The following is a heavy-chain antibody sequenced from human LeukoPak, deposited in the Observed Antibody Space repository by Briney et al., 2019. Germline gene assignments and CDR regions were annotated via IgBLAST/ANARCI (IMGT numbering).Heavy chain of an antibody. J-gene: IGHJ4*02. D-gene: IGHD2-15*01. Sequence: ASVKVSCKASGYTFSGYYMHWVRQAPGQGLEWMGWINPNSGGTNYAQKFQGRVTMTRDTSTSTAYMELSRPRSDDTAVYYCARDDGYCSGGSCPAFDYWGQGTLVTVSS. CDR3: ARDDGYCSGGSCPAFDY. CDR2: INPNSGGT. V-gene: IGHV1-2*02. CDR1: GYTFSGYY.